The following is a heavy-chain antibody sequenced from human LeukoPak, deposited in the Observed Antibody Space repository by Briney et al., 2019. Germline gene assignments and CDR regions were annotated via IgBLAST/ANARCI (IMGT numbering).Heavy chain of an antibody. D-gene: IGHD5-18*01. CDR2: ISYDGSNK. V-gene: IGHV3-30*18. J-gene: IGHJ4*02. Sequence: GGSLGLSCAASGFTFRSYGVHWVRQVPGKGLEWVAVISYDGSNKYYADSVKGPFTISRDNSKNTLYLQMNTLRVEDTGVYYCAKGRGGDYSYGSYYFDYWGQGTLVTVSS. CDR3: AKGRGGDYSYGSYYFDY. CDR1: GFTFRSYG.